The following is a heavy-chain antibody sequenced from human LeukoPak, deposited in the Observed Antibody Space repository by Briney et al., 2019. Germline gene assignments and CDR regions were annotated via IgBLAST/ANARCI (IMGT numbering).Heavy chain of an antibody. V-gene: IGHV3-30-3*01. Sequence: GGSLRLSCAASGFTFSDYYMSWIRQAPGKGLEWVAVISYDGSNKYYADSVKGRFTISRDNSKNTLYLQMNSLRAEDTAVYYCARDSGGSGSYYGYWGQGTLVTVSS. CDR2: ISYDGSNK. D-gene: IGHD3-10*01. CDR1: GFTFSDYY. CDR3: ARDSGGSGSYYGY. J-gene: IGHJ4*02.